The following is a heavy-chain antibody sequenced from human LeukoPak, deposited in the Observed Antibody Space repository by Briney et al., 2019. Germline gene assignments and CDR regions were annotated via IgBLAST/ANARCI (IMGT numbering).Heavy chain of an antibody. J-gene: IGHJ5*02. Sequence: SETLSLTCTVSGGSISSYYWSWIRQPPGKGLEWVGYIYTSGSTNYNPSLKSRVTISVDTSKNQFSLKLSSVTAADTAVYYCAGKSGIAAAGPNWFDPWGQGTLVTVSS. CDR2: IYTSGST. CDR3: AGKSGIAAAGPNWFDP. V-gene: IGHV4-4*09. CDR1: GGSISSYY. D-gene: IGHD6-13*01.